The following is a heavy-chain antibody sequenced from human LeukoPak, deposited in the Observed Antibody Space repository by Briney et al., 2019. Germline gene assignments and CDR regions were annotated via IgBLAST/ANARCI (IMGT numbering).Heavy chain of an antibody. D-gene: IGHD3-10*01. Sequence: SETLSLTCTVSGGSISSGSYYWNWIRKPAGKGLEWIGRISNSGNTNYNPPITGRVTISRDTSNNQFSLKMNSVTAADTAVYFCARGAWFGELAIDRWGQGTLVTVSS. CDR3: ARGAWFGELAIDR. J-gene: IGHJ5*02. CDR1: GGSISSGSYY. V-gene: IGHV4-61*02. CDR2: ISNSGNT.